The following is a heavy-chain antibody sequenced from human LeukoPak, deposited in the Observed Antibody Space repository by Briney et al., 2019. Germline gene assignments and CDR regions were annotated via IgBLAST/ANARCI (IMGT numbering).Heavy chain of an antibody. J-gene: IGHJ4*02. CDR2: IYTGGTT. V-gene: IGHV3-66*02. D-gene: IGHD2-15*01. CDR3: ATDKLGSGYASDFDY. Sequence: PGGSLRLSCAGSGFSVSSNYMNWVRQAPGKGLEWVSAIYTGGTTYYADSVKGRFTISRDNSKNTLYLEMNSLRAEDTAVYCCATDKLGSGYASDFDYWGQGTLVTVSS. CDR1: GFSVSSNY.